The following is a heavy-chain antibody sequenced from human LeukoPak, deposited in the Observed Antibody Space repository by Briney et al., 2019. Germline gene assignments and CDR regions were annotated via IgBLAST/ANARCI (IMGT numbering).Heavy chain of an antibody. D-gene: IGHD6-19*01. V-gene: IGHV1-18*01. J-gene: IGHJ2*01. CDR2: ISGYNGDT. CDR3: ARDPSNSSGRYWYIDV. Sequence: GASVKVSCKASGYTFTRHGFSWVRQAPGQGLEWMGWISGYNGDTIYAQKFQGRVTMTNDTATSTGYMELRSLRSDDTAVYYCARDPSNSSGRYWYIDVWGRGTLVTVSS. CDR1: GYTFTRHG.